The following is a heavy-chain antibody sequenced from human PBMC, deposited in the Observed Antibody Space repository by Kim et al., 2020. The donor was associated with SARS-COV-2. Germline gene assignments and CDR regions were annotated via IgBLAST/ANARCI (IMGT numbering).Heavy chain of an antibody. D-gene: IGHD1-26*01. CDR2: ISYDGSNK. V-gene: IGHV3-30-3*01. Sequence: GGSLRLSCAASGFTFSSYAMHWVRQAPGKGLEWVAVISYDGSNKYYADSVKGRFTISRDNSKNTLYLQMNSLRAEDTAVYYCARDAKQSYSGMDVWGQGTTVTVSS. CDR1: GFTFSSYA. J-gene: IGHJ6*02. CDR3: ARDAKQSYSGMDV.